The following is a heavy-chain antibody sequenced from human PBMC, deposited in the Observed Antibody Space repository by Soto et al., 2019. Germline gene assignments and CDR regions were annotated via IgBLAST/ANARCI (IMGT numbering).Heavy chain of an antibody. D-gene: IGHD2-15*01. J-gene: IGHJ5*02. V-gene: IGHV1-18*01. Sequence: ASVKVSCKASGYTFTSYGISWVRQAPGQGLEWMGWISAYNGNTNYAQKLQGRVTMTTDTSTSTAYMELRSLRSDDTAVYYCAREGYCSGGSCYRRGYWFDPWGQGTLVTVSS. CDR3: AREGYCSGGSCYRRGYWFDP. CDR2: ISAYNGNT. CDR1: GYTFTSYG.